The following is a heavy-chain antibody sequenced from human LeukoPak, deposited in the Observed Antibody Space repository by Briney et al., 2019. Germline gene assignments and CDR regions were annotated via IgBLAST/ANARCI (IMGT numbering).Heavy chain of an antibody. CDR3: ARVVVSGPFDY. CDR1: GGSISSGDYY. V-gene: IGHV4-30-4*08. J-gene: IGHJ4*02. CDR2: IYYSGST. Sequence: SQTLSLTCTVSGGSISSGDYYWSLIRQPPGKGLEWIGYIYYSGSTYYNPSLKSRVTISVDTSKNQFSLKLSSVTAADTAVYYCARVVVSGPFDYWGQGTLVTVSS. D-gene: IGHD2-15*01.